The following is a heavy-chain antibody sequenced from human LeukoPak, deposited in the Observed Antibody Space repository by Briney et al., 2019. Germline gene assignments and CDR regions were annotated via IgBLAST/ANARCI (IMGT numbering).Heavy chain of an antibody. CDR1: GGSFSGYY. Sequence: SETLSLTYAVNGGSFSGYYWTWIRQPPGKGLEWIGEINHSGSTNYNPSLKSRVTISVDTSKSQFSLKLSSVTAADTAVYYCARGPTVVYDILTGYYYFDYWGQGTLVTVSS. CDR2: INHSGST. D-gene: IGHD3-9*01. J-gene: IGHJ4*02. CDR3: ARGPTVVYDILTGYYYFDY. V-gene: IGHV4-34*01.